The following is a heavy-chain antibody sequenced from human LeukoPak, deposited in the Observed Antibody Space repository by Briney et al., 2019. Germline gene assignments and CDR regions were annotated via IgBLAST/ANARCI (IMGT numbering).Heavy chain of an antibody. J-gene: IGHJ4*02. CDR2: IRPDANDG. Sequence: GGSLRLSCAASGFAFSDFWMSWVRQAPGKGLEWVANIRPDANDGSYVDSVKGRFTISRDNAKNSLYLQLHSLRAEDTAVYFCARADWGSIDYWGQGALVTVSS. CDR1: GFAFSDFW. V-gene: IGHV3-7*01. D-gene: IGHD7-27*01. CDR3: ARADWGSIDY.